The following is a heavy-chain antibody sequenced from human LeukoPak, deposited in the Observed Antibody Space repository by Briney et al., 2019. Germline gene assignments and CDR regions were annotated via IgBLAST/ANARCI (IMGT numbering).Heavy chain of an antibody. Sequence: GGSLRLSCAASGFTFSSYSMNWVRQAPGKGLEWVSSISSSSSYIYYADSVKGRFTISRDNAKNSLYLQMNSLRAEDTAAYYCARGKSTRGSGSYYKFDYWGQGTLVTVSS. J-gene: IGHJ4*02. CDR2: ISSSSSYI. CDR1: GFTFSSYS. CDR3: ARGKSTRGSGSYYKFDY. D-gene: IGHD3-10*01. V-gene: IGHV3-21*01.